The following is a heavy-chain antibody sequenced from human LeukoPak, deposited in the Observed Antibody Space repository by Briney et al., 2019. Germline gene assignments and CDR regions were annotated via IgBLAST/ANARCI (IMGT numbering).Heavy chain of an antibody. CDR3: ARDMLSGSYSGVNY. Sequence: GGSLRLSCAASGFTFSHYSMNWVRQAPGRGLEWVANINHDGSDKYYVDSVKGRFTISRDNAKNSLYLQMNSLRAEDTAVYYCARDMLSGSYSGVNYWGQGILVTVSS. CDR1: GFTFSHYS. CDR2: INHDGSDK. D-gene: IGHD1-26*01. V-gene: IGHV3-7*04. J-gene: IGHJ4*02.